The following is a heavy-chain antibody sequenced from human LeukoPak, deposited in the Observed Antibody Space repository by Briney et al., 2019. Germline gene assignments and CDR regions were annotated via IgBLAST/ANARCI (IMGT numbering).Heavy chain of an antibody. CDR2: IIGNGFST. J-gene: IGHJ4*01. D-gene: IGHD5-24*01. CDR3: AKGRRDGYNFPLFDY. CDR1: GFTFNVAA. Sequence: GRSLRVSCAASGFTFNVAAMNWVRQSPGKGLEWVATIIGNGFSTYYADSVSGRFTISRDNSQNTLFLQMNSLRDEDTAIYYCAKGRRDGYNFPLFDYWGHGALVTVSS. V-gene: IGHV3-23*01.